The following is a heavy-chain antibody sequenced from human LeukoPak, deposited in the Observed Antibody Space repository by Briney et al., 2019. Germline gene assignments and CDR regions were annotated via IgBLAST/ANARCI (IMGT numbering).Heavy chain of an antibody. Sequence: SETLSLTCTVSGGCISSSSYYWGWIRQPPGKGLEWIGSIYYSGSTYYNPSLKSRVTISVDTSKNQFSLKLSSVTAADTAVYYCARHVVAADVDYWGQGTLVTVSS. CDR2: IYYSGST. CDR1: GGCISSSSYY. V-gene: IGHV4-39*01. CDR3: ARHVVAADVDY. D-gene: IGHD6-13*01. J-gene: IGHJ4*02.